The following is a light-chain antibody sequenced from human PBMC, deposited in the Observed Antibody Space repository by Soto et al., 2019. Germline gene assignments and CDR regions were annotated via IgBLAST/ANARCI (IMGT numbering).Light chain of an antibody. CDR2: EVS. J-gene: IGLJ1*01. Sequence: QSVLTQPPSASGSPGQSVTISCTGTSSDVGGYHYVSWYQQHPGKAPKLMIYEVSKRPSGVPNRFSGSKSGNTASLTVSGLQADVEADYFCSSDAGSNIFVFGTGTKVTVL. CDR3: SSDAGSNIFV. V-gene: IGLV2-8*01. CDR1: SSDVGGYHY.